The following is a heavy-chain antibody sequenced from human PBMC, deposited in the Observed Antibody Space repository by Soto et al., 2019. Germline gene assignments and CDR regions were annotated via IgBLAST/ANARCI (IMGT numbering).Heavy chain of an antibody. CDR3: ARGPDPTYSDH. Sequence: QVQLVQSGAEVRKPGASVKVSCKTSGYTFTNYGINWVRQAPGQGLEWMGWINGYNGKTNYAQRVQGRVTLTTDTSTTTAYTELRSLRSDDTAIYYCARGPDPTYSDHWGQGTLVTVSS. J-gene: IGHJ4*02. CDR2: INGYNGKT. CDR1: GYTFTNYG. V-gene: IGHV1-18*01.